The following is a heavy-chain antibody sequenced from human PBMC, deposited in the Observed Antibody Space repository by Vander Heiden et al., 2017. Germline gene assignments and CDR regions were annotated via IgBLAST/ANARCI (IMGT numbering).Heavy chain of an antibody. Sequence: QLQLQESGPGLVKPSETLSRTCTVSGGSISSSSYYWGWFRQPPGKGLEWIGSIYYSGSTYYNPSLKSRVTISVDTSKNQFSLKLSSVTAADTAVYYCARVLKNYDILTGYFPNWFDPWGQGTLVTVSS. CDR1: GGSISSSSYY. J-gene: IGHJ5*02. CDR3: ARVLKNYDILTGYFPNWFDP. CDR2: IYYSGST. D-gene: IGHD3-9*01. V-gene: IGHV4-39*01.